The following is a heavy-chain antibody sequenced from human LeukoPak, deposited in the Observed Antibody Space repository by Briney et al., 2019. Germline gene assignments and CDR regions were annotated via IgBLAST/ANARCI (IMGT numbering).Heavy chain of an antibody. CDR3: AREVGGDGDYFDY. V-gene: IGHV4-4*02. CDR1: GGSLSSSNW. CDR2: IYYSGST. Sequence: PSETLSLTCAVSGGSLSSSNWWSLVRQPPGKGLEWIGDIYYSGSTYHNPSLKSRVTISVDTSKNQFSLKLSSVTAADTAVYYCAREVGGDGDYFDYWGQGTLVTVSS. J-gene: IGHJ4*02. D-gene: IGHD3-16*01.